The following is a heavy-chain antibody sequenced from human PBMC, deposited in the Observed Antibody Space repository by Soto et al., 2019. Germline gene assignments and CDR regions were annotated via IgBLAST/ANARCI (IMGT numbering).Heavy chain of an antibody. CDR1: GFTFSSYS. CDR2: ISSSSSYI. D-gene: IGHD6-19*01. Sequence: GGSLRLSCAASGFTFSSYSMHWVRQAPGKGLEWVSSISSSSSYIYYADSVKGRFTISRDNAKNSLYLQMNSLRAEDTAVYYCARDYTSGWYGYYYYGMDVWGQGTTVTVSS. V-gene: IGHV3-21*01. CDR3: ARDYTSGWYGYYYYGMDV. J-gene: IGHJ6*02.